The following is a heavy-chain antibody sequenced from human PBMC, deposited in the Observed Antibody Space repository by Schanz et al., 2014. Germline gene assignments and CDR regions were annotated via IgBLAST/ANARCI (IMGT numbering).Heavy chain of an antibody. CDR1: GFTFSTYW. CDR2: IKQDESER. V-gene: IGHV3-7*01. J-gene: IGHJ4*02. D-gene: IGHD3-3*01. Sequence: VHLVESGGGVVQPGGSLRLSCAASGFTFSTYWMSWVRQAPGKGLEWVANIKQDESERSYVDSVKGRFTISRDNAKNSLYLQMNSLRAEDTAVYYCARDKGGYYPFDYWGQGTLVTVSS. CDR3: ARDKGGYYPFDY.